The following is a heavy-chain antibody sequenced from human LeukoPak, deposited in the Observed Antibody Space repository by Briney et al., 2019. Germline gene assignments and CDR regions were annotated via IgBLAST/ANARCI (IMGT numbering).Heavy chain of an antibody. D-gene: IGHD2-2*01. Sequence: GRSLRLSCAASGSIFGSYGMHWVRQAPGKGLEWVAVIWYDGSKEFYADSVKGRFTISRDNSKNGLSLQMNSLRAEDTAMYYCVGASAEGYFDSWGQGTLVTVSA. J-gene: IGHJ4*02. CDR1: GSIFGSYG. V-gene: IGHV3-33*01. CDR2: IWYDGSKE. CDR3: VGASAEGYFDS.